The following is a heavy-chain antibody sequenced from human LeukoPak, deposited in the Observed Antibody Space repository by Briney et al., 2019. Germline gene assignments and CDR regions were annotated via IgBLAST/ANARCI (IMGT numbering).Heavy chain of an antibody. CDR2: IYLRGNT. D-gene: IGHD7-27*01. J-gene: IGHJ4*02. Sequence: PSGTLSLTCAISGGSISSSNWWTWVRQPPGKGLEWVGEIYLRGNTNYNPSLESRVTISVDESKTQLSLRLESVTAADTAVYYCARFSPRAMGNYFDFWGQGTLVTVSS. CDR3: ARFSPRAMGNYFDF. V-gene: IGHV4-4*02. CDR1: GGSISSSNW.